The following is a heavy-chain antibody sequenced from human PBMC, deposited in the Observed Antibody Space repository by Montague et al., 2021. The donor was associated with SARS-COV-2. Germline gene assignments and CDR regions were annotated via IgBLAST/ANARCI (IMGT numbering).Heavy chain of an antibody. D-gene: IGHD2-8*01. CDR2: INHGGST. Sequence: SETLSLTCAVYGGSFSGHYWSWIRQPPGKGLEWIGEINHGGSTNYNPSLKSRVTISVDTSKNQFSLKLSSVTAADTAVYYCATITLGYCTNGVCQPPDYWGQGALVTVSS. CDR3: ATITLGYCTNGVCQPPDY. V-gene: IGHV4-34*01. CDR1: GGSFSGHY. J-gene: IGHJ4*02.